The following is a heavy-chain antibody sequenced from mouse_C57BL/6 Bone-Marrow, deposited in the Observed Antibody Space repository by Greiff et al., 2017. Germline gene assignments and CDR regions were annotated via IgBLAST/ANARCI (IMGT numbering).Heavy chain of an antibody. V-gene: IGHV1-64*01. J-gene: IGHJ1*03. CDR1: GYTFTSYW. CDR3: ARELTNWDWYFDV. D-gene: IGHD4-1*01. CDR2: IHHNSGST. Sequence: QVQLKQPGAELVKPGASVKLSCKASGYTFTSYWMHWVKQRPGQGLEWIGMIHHNSGSTNYNEKFKSKATLTVDKSSSTAYMQLSSLTSEDAAVYYCARELTNWDWYFDVWGTGTTVTVSS.